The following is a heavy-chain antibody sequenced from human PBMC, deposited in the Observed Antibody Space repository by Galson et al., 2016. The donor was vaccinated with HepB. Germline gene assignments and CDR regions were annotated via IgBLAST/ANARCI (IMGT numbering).Heavy chain of an antibody. Sequence: PALVKPTQDLTLTCSFSGFSLDTPSMRVSWIRQPPGKALEWIARIDWDDDKFYRTSLRTRLTISKDTSKNQVALTMTNMDTVDTATYSCAREGVALDHWGQGILVTVSS. J-gene: IGHJ4*02. CDR3: AREGVALDH. V-gene: IGHV2-70*04. D-gene: IGHD3-3*01. CDR2: IDWDDDK. CDR1: GFSLDTPSMR.